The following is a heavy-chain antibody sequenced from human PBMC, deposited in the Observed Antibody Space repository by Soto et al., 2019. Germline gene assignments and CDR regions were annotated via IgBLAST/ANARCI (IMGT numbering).Heavy chain of an antibody. CDR1: GYTFTGYY. J-gene: IGHJ3*02. CDR3: ARVGGVVVNHDAFDI. Sequence: ASVRVSCKXSGYTFTGYYMHWVRQAPGQGLEWMGWINPNSGGTNYAQKFQGWVTMTRDTSISTAYMELSRLRSDDTAVYYCARVGGVVVNHDAFDIWGQGTMVTVSS. CDR2: INPNSGGT. V-gene: IGHV1-2*04. D-gene: IGHD3-22*01.